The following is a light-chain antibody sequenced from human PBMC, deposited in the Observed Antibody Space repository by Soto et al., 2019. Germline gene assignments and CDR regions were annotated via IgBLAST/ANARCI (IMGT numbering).Light chain of an antibody. CDR1: QSVTSSY. V-gene: IGKV3-20*01. J-gene: IGKJ1*01. CDR3: QQYTTSLSWT. CDR2: GAS. Sequence: EIVLTQSPGTLSLSPGERATLSCRASQSVTSSYLTWYQQKPGQAPRLLIYGASTRATGIPDRFSGSGSGTDFTITISSLEPEDFEMYYCQQYTTSLSWTFGQGTKVEIK.